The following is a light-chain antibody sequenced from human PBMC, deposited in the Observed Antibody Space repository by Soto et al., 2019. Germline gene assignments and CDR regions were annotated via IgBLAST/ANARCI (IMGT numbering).Light chain of an antibody. CDR3: AAWDDSVNGWV. J-gene: IGLJ3*02. Sequence: QSVLTQPPSASGTPGQRVTISCSGSSSNIGSNSVNWYQHLPGAAPKLLIYRNYHRPSGAHARFSGSKSGTSASLAISGLQSDDEADYYCAAWDDSVNGWVFGGGTKLTVL. CDR1: SSNIGSNS. V-gene: IGLV1-44*01. CDR2: RNY.